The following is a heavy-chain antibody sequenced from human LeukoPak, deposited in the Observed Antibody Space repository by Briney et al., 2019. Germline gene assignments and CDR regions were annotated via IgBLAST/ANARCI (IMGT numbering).Heavy chain of an antibody. J-gene: IGHJ2*01. CDR1: GGSISNYY. V-gene: IGHV4-59*01. D-gene: IGHD4-17*01. CDR3: ATLSTVTTAWYFDL. Sequence: SETLSLTCTVSGGSISNYYWSWIRQPPGKGLEWIGYIYYSGSTDYNPSLQSRVTISVDTSKNQFSLNLTSVTAADTAVYYCATLSTVTTAWYFDLWGRGTLVTVSS. CDR2: IYYSGST.